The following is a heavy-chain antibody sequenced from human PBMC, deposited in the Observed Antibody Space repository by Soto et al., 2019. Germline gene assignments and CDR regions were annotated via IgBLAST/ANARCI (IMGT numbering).Heavy chain of an antibody. CDR3: ARDGESGYTYFDY. CDR1: GFTFSSYG. D-gene: IGHD5-18*01. CDR2: IWYDGSNK. V-gene: IGHV3-33*01. J-gene: IGHJ4*02. Sequence: GESLKISCAASGFTFSSYGMHWVRQAPGKGLEWVAVIWYDGSNKYYADSVKGRFTISRDNSKNTLYLQMNSLRAEDTAVYYCARDGESGYTYFDYWGQGTLVTVSS.